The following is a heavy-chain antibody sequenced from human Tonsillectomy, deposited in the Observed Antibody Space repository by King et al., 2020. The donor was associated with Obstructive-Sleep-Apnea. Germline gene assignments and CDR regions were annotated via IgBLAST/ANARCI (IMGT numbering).Heavy chain of an antibody. CDR2: ISYDGSNK. CDR1: GFTFSSYG. J-gene: IGHJ3*02. V-gene: IGHV3-30*18. CDR3: ANDVGAASSDI. D-gene: IGHD1-26*01. Sequence: VQLVESGGGVVQPERSLRLSCAASGFTFSSYGMHWVRQAPGKGLEWVAVISYDGSNKYYADSVKGRFTISRDNSKNTLYLQMNSLRVDDTAVYYCANDVGAASSDIRGQGTMVTVSS.